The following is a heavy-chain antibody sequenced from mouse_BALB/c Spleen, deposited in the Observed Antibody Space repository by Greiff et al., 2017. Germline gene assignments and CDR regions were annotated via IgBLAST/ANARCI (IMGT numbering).Heavy chain of an antibody. J-gene: IGHJ3*01. CDR1: GDSITSGY. V-gene: IGHV3-8*02. Sequence: DVKLEESGPSLVKPSQTLSLTCSVTGDSITSGYWNWIRKFPGNKLEYMGYISYSGSTYYNPSLKSRISITRDTSKNQYYLQLNSVTTEDTATYYCARYLNDYDLAWFAYWGQGTLVTVSA. CDR3: ARYLNDYDLAWFAY. CDR2: ISYSGST. D-gene: IGHD2-4*01.